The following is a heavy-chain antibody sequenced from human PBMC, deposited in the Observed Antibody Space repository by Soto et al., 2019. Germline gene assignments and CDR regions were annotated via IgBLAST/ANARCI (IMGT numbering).Heavy chain of an antibody. D-gene: IGHD2-15*01. CDR3: AKELGYCSGGSCYRHFDY. J-gene: IGHJ4*02. V-gene: IGHV3-23*01. Sequence: GGSLRLSCAASVFTFSSYAMSWVRQAPGKGLEWVSAISGSGGSTYYADSVKGRFTISRDNSKNTLYLQMNSLRAEDTAVYYCAKELGYCSGGSCYRHFDYWGQGTLVTVSS. CDR2: ISGSGGST. CDR1: VFTFSSYA.